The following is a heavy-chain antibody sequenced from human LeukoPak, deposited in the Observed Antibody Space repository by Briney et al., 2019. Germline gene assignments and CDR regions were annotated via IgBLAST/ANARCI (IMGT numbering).Heavy chain of an antibody. CDR3: ARHGSYGSGSYHYLDY. Sequence: SATLSLTCTVSGGSISSSSYYWGWIRQPPGKWLEWIGSMDYSGSTYCNPSFKSRVTVSVDTSRNQFALKLSSVTAADTAVYYCARHGSYGSGSYHYLDYWGHGTQVTVSS. D-gene: IGHD3-10*01. J-gene: IGHJ4*01. CDR2: MDYSGST. CDR1: GGSISSSSYY. V-gene: IGHV4-39*01.